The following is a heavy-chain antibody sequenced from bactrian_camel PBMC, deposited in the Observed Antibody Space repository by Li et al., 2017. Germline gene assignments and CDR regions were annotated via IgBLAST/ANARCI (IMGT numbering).Heavy chain of an antibody. D-gene: IGHD2*01. Sequence: VQLVESGGGTVQPGGSLRLSCAASGFTFSDFGMSWVRQAPGKGLEWVSSINSFGGSTYYTDSVKGRFIISRDNAKNTVYLQLNSLKTEDMAMYYCAALRPPCTVYSGADYKGQGTQVTVS. V-gene: IGHV3S40*01. CDR2: INSFGGST. CDR1: GFTFSDFG. J-gene: IGHJ4*01.